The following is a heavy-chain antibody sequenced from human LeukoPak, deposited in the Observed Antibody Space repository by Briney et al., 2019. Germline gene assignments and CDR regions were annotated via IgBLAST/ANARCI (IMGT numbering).Heavy chain of an antibody. CDR3: ARVWGYSFDY. Sequence: GGSLRLSCAASGFTFSSYSMNWVRQAPGKGLEWVSSISSSSSYMYYADSVKGRFTISRDNAKNSLYLQMNSLRAEDTAVYYCARVWGYSFDYWGQGTLVTVSS. CDR1: GFTFSSYS. V-gene: IGHV3-21*01. J-gene: IGHJ4*02. D-gene: IGHD5-18*01. CDR2: ISSSSSYM.